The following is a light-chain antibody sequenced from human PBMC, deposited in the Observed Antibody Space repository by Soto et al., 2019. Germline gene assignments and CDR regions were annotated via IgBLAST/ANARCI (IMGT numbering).Light chain of an antibody. CDR2: WAS. V-gene: IGKV4-1*01. J-gene: IGKJ5*01. Sequence: DIVMPQSPDSLPVSLGERATIHCKSSQRVVYKSNNKNYLGWYQQTQEQTPKILIYWASTRESGVPDRFSGSGSGTDCTLTISRLQAEDVSVYYCQQYYSNPITFGQGTRLEIK. CDR3: QQYYSNPIT. CDR1: QRVVYKSNNKNY.